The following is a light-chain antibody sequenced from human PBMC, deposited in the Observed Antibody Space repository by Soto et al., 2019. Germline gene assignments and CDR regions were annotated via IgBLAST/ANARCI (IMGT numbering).Light chain of an antibody. J-gene: IGKJ4*01. CDR3: EQYGSSGT. V-gene: IGKV3-20*01. CDR2: GAS. CDR1: QSVSSN. Sequence: TRYTVALGVCVEDGAPLSFRASQSVSSNLAWYQQKPGQAPSLLIYGASSRATGIPDRFSGSGSGTDFTVSISRLEPEEFSGYFCEQYGSSGTCGEGTKVDIK.